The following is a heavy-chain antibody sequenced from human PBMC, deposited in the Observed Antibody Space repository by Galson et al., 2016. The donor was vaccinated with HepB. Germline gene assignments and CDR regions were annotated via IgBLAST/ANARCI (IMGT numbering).Heavy chain of an antibody. D-gene: IGHD6-19*01. CDR3: ARDQGWALT. V-gene: IGHV1-18*04. CDR2: ISAYNGDT. J-gene: IGHJ4*02. CDR1: GYTFSSYG. Sequence: SVKVSCKASGYTFSSYGISWVRQAPGQGLEWMGWISAYNGDTNYAQKRQGRVTMTTNTSTSTAYRELRSLRSDDTAIYYCARDQGWALTWGQGTLVTVSS.